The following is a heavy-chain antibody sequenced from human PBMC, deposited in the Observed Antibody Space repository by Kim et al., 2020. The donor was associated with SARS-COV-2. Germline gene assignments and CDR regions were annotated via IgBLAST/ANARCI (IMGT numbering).Heavy chain of an antibody. D-gene: IGHD1-1*01. CDR3: ARADSDGGPSGESYFDY. Sequence: SETLSLTCTVSGGSISSGGYYWSWIRQHPGKGLEWIGYIYYSGSTYYNPSLKSRVTISVDTSKNQFSLKLSSVTAADTAVYYCARADSDGGPSGESYFDYWGQGTLVTVSS. CDR1: GGSISSGGYY. V-gene: IGHV4-31*03. J-gene: IGHJ4*02. CDR2: IYYSGST.